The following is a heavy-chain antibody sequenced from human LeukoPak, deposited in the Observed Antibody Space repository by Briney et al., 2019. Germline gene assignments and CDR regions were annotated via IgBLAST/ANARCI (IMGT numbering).Heavy chain of an antibody. CDR3: AKSRHMVRGVTPFDY. V-gene: IGHV3-30*02. J-gene: IGHJ4*02. D-gene: IGHD3-10*01. CDR1: GFTFSSYG. Sequence: PGGSLRLSCAASGFTFSSYGMHWVRQAPGKGLEWVAFIRYDGSNKYYEDSVKGRFTISRDNSKNTLYLQMNSLRAEDTAVYYCAKSRHMVRGVTPFDYWGQGTLVTVSS. CDR2: IRYDGSNK.